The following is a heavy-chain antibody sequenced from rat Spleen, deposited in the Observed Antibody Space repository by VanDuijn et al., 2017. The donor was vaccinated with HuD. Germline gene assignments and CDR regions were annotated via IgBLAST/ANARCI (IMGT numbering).Heavy chain of an antibody. Sequence: EVQLVESGGGLVQPGRSLKISCVASGFTFNKFWMTWIRQVPGKGLEWVASISIGGDKIYYRDSVKGRFTVSRDNAKSTLYLQMDSLRSEDTATYYCASEGYYWGQGVMVTVSS. V-gene: IGHV5-31*01. CDR3: ASEGYY. CDR1: GFTFNKFW. J-gene: IGHJ2*01. CDR2: ISIGGDKI.